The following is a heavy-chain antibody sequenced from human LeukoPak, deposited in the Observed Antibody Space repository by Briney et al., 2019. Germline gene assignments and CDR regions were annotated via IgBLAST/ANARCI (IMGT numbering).Heavy chain of an antibody. D-gene: IGHD1-1*01. CDR1: GFTFSSYA. CDR3: VKGGRLSKDYFDY. J-gene: IGHJ4*02. CDR2: VSSSGAFT. Sequence: PGGSPRLSCAASGFTFSSYAMSWVRQAPGKGLGWVSAVSSSGAFTYYADSVKGRFTISRDSSRNTLYLQMNSLSAEDTAVYYCVKGGRLSKDYFDYWGQGTLVPVSS. V-gene: IGHV3-23*01.